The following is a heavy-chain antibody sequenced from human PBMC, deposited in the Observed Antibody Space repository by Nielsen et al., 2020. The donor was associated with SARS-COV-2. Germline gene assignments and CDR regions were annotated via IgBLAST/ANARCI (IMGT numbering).Heavy chain of an antibody. CDR3: ARDTAMVPGAFDI. J-gene: IGHJ3*02. Sequence: RQAPGKGLEWVSYISSSSSYTNYADSVKGRFTISRDNAKNSLYLQMNSLRAEDTAVYYCARDTAMVPGAFDIWGQGTMVTVSS. V-gene: IGHV3-11*05. CDR2: ISSSSSYT. D-gene: IGHD5-18*01.